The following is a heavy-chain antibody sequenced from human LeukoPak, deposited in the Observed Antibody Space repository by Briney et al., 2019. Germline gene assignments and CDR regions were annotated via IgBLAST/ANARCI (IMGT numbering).Heavy chain of an antibody. CDR1: GGSISSYY. Sequence: SETLSLTCTVSGGSISSYYWSWIRQPPGKGLEWIEYFYYSGSTYYNPSLKSRITISVDTSKNQFSLKLTSVTAADTAVYYCASSIAARVYWGPGTLVTVSS. J-gene: IGHJ4*02. D-gene: IGHD6-6*01. CDR3: ASSIAARVY. V-gene: IGHV4-59*06. CDR2: FYYSGST.